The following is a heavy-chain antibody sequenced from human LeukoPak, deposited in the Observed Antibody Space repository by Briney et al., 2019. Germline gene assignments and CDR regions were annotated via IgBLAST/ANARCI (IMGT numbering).Heavy chain of an antibody. CDR2: INHSGST. CDR1: GGSFSGYY. CDR3: ARIMKGRYSYVSMWPLDY. V-gene: IGHV4-34*01. J-gene: IGHJ4*02. D-gene: IGHD5-18*01. Sequence: SETLSLTCAVYGGSFSGYYWSWIRQPPGKGLEWIGEINHSGSTNYNPSLKSRVTISVDTSKNQFSLKLSSVTAADTAVYYCARIMKGRYSYVSMWPLDYWGQGTLVTVSS.